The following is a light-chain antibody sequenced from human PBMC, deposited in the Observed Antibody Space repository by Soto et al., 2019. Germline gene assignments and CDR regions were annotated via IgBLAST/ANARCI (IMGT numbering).Light chain of an antibody. CDR1: QSVDSK. CDR2: GAS. CDR3: QQYYRGYT. J-gene: IGKJ2*01. V-gene: IGKV3-15*01. Sequence: IVMTQSPAALSVSPGERATLSCWASQSVDSKLAWYQQKPGQAPRLLISGASTRATGISARFSGSGSGTEFTLTITSLQAEDFAVYYCQQYYRGYTFGQGTKLEI.